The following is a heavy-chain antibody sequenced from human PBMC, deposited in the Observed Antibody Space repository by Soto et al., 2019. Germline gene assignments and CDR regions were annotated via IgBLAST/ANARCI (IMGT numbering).Heavy chain of an antibody. Sequence: GGSLRLSCAASGFTVSSNYMSWVRQAPGKGLEWVSVIYSGGSTYYADSVKGRFTISRDNSKNTLYLQMNSLRAEDTAVYYCARGADYTVTTGEYYFDYWGQGTLVTVSS. J-gene: IGHJ4*02. CDR1: GFTVSSNY. CDR2: IYSGGST. D-gene: IGHD4-17*01. CDR3: ARGADYTVTTGEYYFDY. V-gene: IGHV3-66*01.